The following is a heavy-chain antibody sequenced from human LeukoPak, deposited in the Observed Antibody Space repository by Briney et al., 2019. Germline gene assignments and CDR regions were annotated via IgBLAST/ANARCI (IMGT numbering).Heavy chain of an antibody. J-gene: IGHJ4*02. CDR1: GGSISSSSYY. CDR3: ARVGDSSSWYYFDY. CDR2: IHYSGST. Sequence: SETLSLTCTVSGGSISSSSYYWGWIRQPPGKGLEWIGSIHYSGSTYYNPSLKSRVTISVDTSKNQFSLKLSSVTAADTAVYYCARVGDSSSWYYFDYWGQGTLVTVSS. V-gene: IGHV4-39*07. D-gene: IGHD6-13*01.